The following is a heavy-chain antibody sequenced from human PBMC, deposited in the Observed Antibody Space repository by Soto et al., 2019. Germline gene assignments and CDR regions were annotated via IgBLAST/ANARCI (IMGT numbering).Heavy chain of an antibody. CDR3: GKVAAAGGGTFNWFDP. CDR2: LFYSGST. CDR1: GGSISSSSYY. Sequence: SETLSLTCTVSGGSISSSSYYWGWIRQPPGKGLEWIGSLFYSGSTYYNPSLKGRLTISVDTSKNQFSLKLSSVTAADPAVFFCGKVAAAGGGTFNWFDPWGQGTLVTVSS. V-gene: IGHV4-39*01. J-gene: IGHJ5*02. D-gene: IGHD6-13*01.